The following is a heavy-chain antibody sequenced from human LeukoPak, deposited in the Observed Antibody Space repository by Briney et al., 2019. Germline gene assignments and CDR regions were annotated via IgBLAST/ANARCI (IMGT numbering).Heavy chain of an antibody. Sequence: SETLSLTCTVSGDSITSGTYYWTWIRQPPGKGLEWIGYFYYSGSTNSNPSLKSRVTISVDTSRNQVSLKLSSVTAADTAVYYCARHAYSYTPWFAPWGQGTLVTVSS. CDR3: ARHAYSYTPWFAP. CDR2: FYYSGST. J-gene: IGHJ5*02. V-gene: IGHV4-61*01. CDR1: GDSITSGTYY. D-gene: IGHD5-18*01.